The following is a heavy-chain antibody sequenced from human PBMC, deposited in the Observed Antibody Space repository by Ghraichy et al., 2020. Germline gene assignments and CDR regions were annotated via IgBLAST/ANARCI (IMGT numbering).Heavy chain of an antibody. CDR1: GFTFTNYA. D-gene: IGHD2-21*01. V-gene: IGHV3-23*01. J-gene: IGHJ4*02. CDR2: VNGGGDRT. Sequence: GGSLRLSCAASGFTFTNYAMAWVRQAPGKGLDWVAAVNGGGDRTFYADSVKGRFTISRANSKNTVFLQMNSLRAEDTAIYYCAKDGDSIESPDFDSWGQGTLVTVSS. CDR3: AKDGDSIESPDFDS.